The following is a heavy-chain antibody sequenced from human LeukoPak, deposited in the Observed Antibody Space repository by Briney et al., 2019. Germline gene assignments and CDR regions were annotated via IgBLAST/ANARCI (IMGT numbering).Heavy chain of an antibody. J-gene: IGHJ6*02. CDR2: IYTSGST. V-gene: IGHV4-61*02. CDR3: ARLGWELWGHYYYCYGMDV. D-gene: IGHD1-26*01. Sequence: PSQTLSLTCTVSGGSISSGSYYWSWIRQPAGKGLEWIGRIYTSGSTNYNPSLKSRVTISVDTSKNQFSLKLSSVAAADTAVYYCARLGWELWGHYYYCYGMDVWGQGTTVTVSS. CDR1: GGSISSGSYY.